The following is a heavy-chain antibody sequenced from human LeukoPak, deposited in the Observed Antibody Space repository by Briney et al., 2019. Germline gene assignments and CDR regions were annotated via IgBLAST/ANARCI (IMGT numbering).Heavy chain of an antibody. CDR3: ARDYYGSGSYYLYYYYGMDV. V-gene: IGHV3-9*01. CDR1: GFTFDDYA. Sequence: GRSLRLSCAASGFTFDDYAMHWVRQAPGKGLEWVSGISWNSGSIGYVDSVKGRFTISRDNAKNSLYLQMNSLRAEDTAVYYCARDYYGSGSYYLYYYYGMDVWGKGTTVTVSS. D-gene: IGHD3-10*01. J-gene: IGHJ6*04. CDR2: ISWNSGSI.